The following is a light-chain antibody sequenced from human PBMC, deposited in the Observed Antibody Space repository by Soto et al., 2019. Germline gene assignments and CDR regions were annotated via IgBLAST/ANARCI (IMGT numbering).Light chain of an antibody. Sequence: DIRMTQSPSSLSASLGDRVTITCRASQSISTYLSWYQQKPGKAPKLLIYGATRLQSGAPSRFTGSGSGTELTLTISSLQPEDFATYSCQQSYSNPPTFALGTKV. J-gene: IGKJ2*01. CDR2: GAT. CDR3: QQSYSNPPT. CDR1: QSISTY. V-gene: IGKV1-39*01.